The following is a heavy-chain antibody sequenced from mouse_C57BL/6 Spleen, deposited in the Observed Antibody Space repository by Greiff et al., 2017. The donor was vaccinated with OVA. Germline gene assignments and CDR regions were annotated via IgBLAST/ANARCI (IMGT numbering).Heavy chain of an antibody. CDR1: GYTFTSYW. Sequence: QVQLQQPGAELVKPGASVKMSCKASGYTFTSYWITWVKQRPGQGLEWIGDIYPGSGSTNYNEKFKSKATLTVDTSSSTAYMQLSSLTSEDSAVYYCASGGSYTGAMDYWGQGTSVTVSS. CDR2: IYPGSGST. V-gene: IGHV1-55*01. CDR3: ASGGSYTGAMDY. J-gene: IGHJ4*01.